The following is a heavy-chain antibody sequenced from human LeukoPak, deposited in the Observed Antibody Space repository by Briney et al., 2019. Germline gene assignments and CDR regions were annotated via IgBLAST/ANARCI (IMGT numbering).Heavy chain of an antibody. J-gene: IGHJ3*01. CDR2: IYYSGST. V-gene: IGHV4-59*01. CDR1: GGSLINYY. Sequence: SETLSLTCTVSGGSLINYYWSWLRQPPGKGLEWIGYIYYSGSTNYNPSLKSRVTISVDTSKNQFSLKLSPVTAADTAVYYCARNSPVPNIWGQGTMVTVSS. CDR3: ARNSPVPNI.